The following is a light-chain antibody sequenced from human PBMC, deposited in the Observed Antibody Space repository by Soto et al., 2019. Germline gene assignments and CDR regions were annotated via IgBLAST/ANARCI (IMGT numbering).Light chain of an antibody. CDR3: QHLNRYPWT. J-gene: IGKJ1*01. V-gene: IGKV1-9*01. CDR2: AAS. Sequence: DIELTQSPSFLSASVGDRVTITCRASQGVYTYLAWYQQKPGKAPELLICAASTLQSGVPSRFSGRGSGTEFTLTISSLQPEDFATYCWQHLNRYPWTFGQGTKVEIK. CDR1: QGVYTY.